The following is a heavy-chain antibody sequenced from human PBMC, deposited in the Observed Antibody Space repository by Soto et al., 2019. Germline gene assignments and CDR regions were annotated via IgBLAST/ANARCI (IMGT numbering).Heavy chain of an antibody. D-gene: IGHD2-15*01. V-gene: IGHV3-30*03. CDR2: IAYDSSKK. Sequence: GGSLRLSCAASGFSFSYYAMHWVRQAPGKGLEWVAVIAYDSSKKYYADSVKGRFTISRDNSRNTLYLQMNSLRDEDTAVYYCASPYCSGGSCYLAEYFQHSGQATLVTVSS. J-gene: IGHJ1*01. CDR3: ASPYCSGGSCYLAEYFQH. CDR1: GFSFSYYA.